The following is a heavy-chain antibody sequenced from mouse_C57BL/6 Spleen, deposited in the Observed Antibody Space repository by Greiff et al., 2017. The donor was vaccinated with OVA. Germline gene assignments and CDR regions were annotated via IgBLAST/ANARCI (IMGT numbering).Heavy chain of an antibody. D-gene: IGHD2-12*01. CDR1: GFNIKDDY. Sequence: EVHVKQSGAELVRPGASVKLSCTASGFNIKDDYMHWVKQRPEQGLEWIGWIDPENGDTEYASKFQGKATITADTSSNTAYLQLSSLTSEDTAVYYCTTGRRGYYFDYWGQGTTLTVSS. CDR3: TTGRRGYYFDY. V-gene: IGHV14-4*01. CDR2: IDPENGDT. J-gene: IGHJ2*01.